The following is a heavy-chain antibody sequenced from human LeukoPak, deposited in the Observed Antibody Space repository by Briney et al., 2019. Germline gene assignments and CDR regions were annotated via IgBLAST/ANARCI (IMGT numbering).Heavy chain of an antibody. Sequence: SETMSLTCTVSGGSISSYYWSWIRQPAGKGLEWIGRIYTSGSTNYNPSLKSRVTMSVDTSKNQFSLKLSSVTAADTAVYYCARASGYSGYDWVYYFDYWGQGTLVTVSS. D-gene: IGHD5-12*01. V-gene: IGHV4-4*07. J-gene: IGHJ4*02. CDR3: ARASGYSGYDWVYYFDY. CDR1: GGSISSYY. CDR2: IYTSGST.